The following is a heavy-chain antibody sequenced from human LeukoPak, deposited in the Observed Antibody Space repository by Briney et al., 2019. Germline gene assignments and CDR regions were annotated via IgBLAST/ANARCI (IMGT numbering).Heavy chain of an antibody. J-gene: IGHJ4*02. Sequence: GGSLRLSCAASGFTFSSYGMHWVRQAPGKGLEWVAFIRYDGSNKYYADSVKGRFTISRDNSKNTLYLQMNSLTAEDTAVYYCASVYGSGSSYYFDYWGQGTLVTVSS. V-gene: IGHV3-30*02. CDR3: ASVYGSGSSYYFDY. CDR1: GFTFSSYG. D-gene: IGHD3-10*01. CDR2: IRYDGSNK.